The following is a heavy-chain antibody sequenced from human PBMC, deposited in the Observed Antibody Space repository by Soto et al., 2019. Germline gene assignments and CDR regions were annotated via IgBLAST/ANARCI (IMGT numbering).Heavy chain of an antibody. CDR3: ARARVGITMVRGVTPYYYYGMDV. V-gene: IGHV4-34*01. Sequence: PSETLSLTCAVYGGSFSGYYWSWTRQPPGKGLEWIGEINHSGSTNYNPSLKSRVTISVDTSKNQFSLKLSSVTAADTAVYYCARARVGITMVRGVTPYYYYGMDVWGQGTTVTVSS. CDR1: GGSFSGYY. D-gene: IGHD3-10*01. CDR2: INHSGST. J-gene: IGHJ6*02.